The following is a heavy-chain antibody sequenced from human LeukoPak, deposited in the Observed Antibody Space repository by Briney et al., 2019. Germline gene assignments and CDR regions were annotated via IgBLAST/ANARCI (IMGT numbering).Heavy chain of an antibody. Sequence: PGGSLRLSCAASGFTFNNYWMSWVRQAPGNGLEWVANIKQDGSEKNYVDSVKGRFTISRDNAKTSLYLQMNSLRAEDTAVYYCARSLWPEDYWGQGTLVTVS. V-gene: IGHV3-7*01. D-gene: IGHD5-18*01. CDR3: ARSLWPEDY. CDR2: IKQDGSEK. J-gene: IGHJ4*02. CDR1: GFTFNNYW.